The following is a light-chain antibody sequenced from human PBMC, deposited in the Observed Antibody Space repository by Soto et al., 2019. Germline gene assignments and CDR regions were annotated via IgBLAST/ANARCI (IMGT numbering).Light chain of an antibody. V-gene: IGKV3-15*01. Sequence: EIVLTQSPATLSVSPWDIVTLSFMASQSVDINLAWYQQKAGQAPRLLVYGASTKATDMPGRFSGRGSGTEFTLTINNLQSEDFAVYYCQQYRNWPRTFGQGTKVDIK. CDR1: QSVDIN. J-gene: IGKJ1*01. CDR3: QQYRNWPRT. CDR2: GAS.